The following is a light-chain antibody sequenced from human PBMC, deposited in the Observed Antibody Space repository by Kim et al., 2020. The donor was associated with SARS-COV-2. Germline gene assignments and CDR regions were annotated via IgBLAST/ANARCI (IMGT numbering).Light chain of an antibody. CDR1: SGHSSDA. CDR3: QTWGTGIWV. Sequence: ASVKLTCTRGSGHSSDAIARQQQQPEKGPRYLMKLNSDGSHSKGDGIPDRFSGSSSGAERYLTISSLQSEDEADYYCQTWGTGIWVFGGGTQLTVL. J-gene: IGLJ3*02. V-gene: IGLV4-69*01. CDR2: LNSDGSH.